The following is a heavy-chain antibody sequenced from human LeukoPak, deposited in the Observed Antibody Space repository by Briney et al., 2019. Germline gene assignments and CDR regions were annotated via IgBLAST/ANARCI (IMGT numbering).Heavy chain of an antibody. CDR1: GFSFNTYW. Sequence: GGSLRLSCAASGFSFNTYWMTWVRQPPGKGPEWVANINQDGSETHSADSVKGRFTISRDNAKNPLYLRMNSLRGDDTAVYYCARDAGGFDYWGQGALVTVSS. J-gene: IGHJ4*02. V-gene: IGHV3-7*04. CDR2: INQDGSET. CDR3: ARDAGGFDY. D-gene: IGHD3-16*01.